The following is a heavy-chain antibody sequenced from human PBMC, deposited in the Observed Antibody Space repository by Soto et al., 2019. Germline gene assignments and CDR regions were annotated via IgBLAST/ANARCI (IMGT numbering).Heavy chain of an antibody. V-gene: IGHV4-30-4*01. CDR1: GGSITSSNYY. CDR2: IYSSGTA. D-gene: IGHD5-18*01. CDR3: ARELRGYSYGPGEVY. Sequence: NPSETLSLTCTVSGGSITSSNYYWSWIRQSPGEGLEWIGHIYSSGTAYYNPSLMSRVSMSIDTSKNQFSLNLNSVTVVDTAVYFCARELRGYSYGPGEVYWGRGTLVTVSS. J-gene: IGHJ4*02.